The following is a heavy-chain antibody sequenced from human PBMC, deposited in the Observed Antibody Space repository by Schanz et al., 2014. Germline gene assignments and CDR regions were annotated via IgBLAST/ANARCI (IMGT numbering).Heavy chain of an antibody. CDR2: IYNSGKT. D-gene: IGHD4-17*01. CDR1: GGSISSEY. J-gene: IGHJ4*02. Sequence: QVQLQESGPALVKPSETLSLTCTVSGGSISSEYWSWIRQPAGKGLEWIGRIYNSGKTNYNPSLKGRVSLSVDRSNPPSSLKMFLVTAADTAVYYCARRLRGFDYWGQGTLVTVSS. CDR3: ARRLRGFDY. V-gene: IGHV4-4*07.